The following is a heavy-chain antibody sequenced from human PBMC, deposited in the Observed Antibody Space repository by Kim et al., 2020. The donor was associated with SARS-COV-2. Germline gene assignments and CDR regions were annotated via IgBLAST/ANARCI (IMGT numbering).Heavy chain of an antibody. Sequence: SETLSLTCTVSGGSISSYYWSWIRQPPGKGLEWIGYIHYSGSTNYNPSLKSRVTISVDTSKNQVSLKLSSVTAADTAVYYCARDPSGSYPAGYFDYWGRGTLVTVSS. CDR3: ARDPSGSYPAGYFDY. CDR1: GGSISSYY. CDR2: IHYSGST. D-gene: IGHD1-26*01. V-gene: IGHV4-59*01. J-gene: IGHJ4*02.